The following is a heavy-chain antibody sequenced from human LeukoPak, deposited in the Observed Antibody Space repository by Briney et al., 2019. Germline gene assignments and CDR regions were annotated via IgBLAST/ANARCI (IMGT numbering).Heavy chain of an antibody. CDR2: ISYDSGSI. CDR3: AKGFEYSSYMGLQS. Sequence: PGGSLRLSCTASGIRLDDYAMHWVRHPPGKGLEWVSSISYDSGSITYAASVKGRFAISRDNAKNSLHLQMKGLRPEDTAFYYCAKGFEYSSYMGLQSWGQGILVTVSS. V-gene: IGHV3-9*01. J-gene: IGHJ5*02. CDR1: GIRLDDYA. D-gene: IGHD6-6*01.